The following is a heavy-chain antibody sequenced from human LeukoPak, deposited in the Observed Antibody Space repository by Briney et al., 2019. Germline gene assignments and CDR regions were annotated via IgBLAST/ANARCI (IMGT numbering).Heavy chain of an antibody. CDR1: GGTFSSYA. CDR2: IIPIFGTA. CDR3: AREIVGAIDY. V-gene: IGHV1-69*05. J-gene: IGHJ4*02. D-gene: IGHD1-26*01. Sequence: ASVKVSCKASGGTFSSYAISWVRQAPGQGLEWMGRIIPIFGTANYAQKFQGRVTIATDESTSTAYMELSSLRSEDTAVYYCAREIVGAIDYWGQGTLVTVSS.